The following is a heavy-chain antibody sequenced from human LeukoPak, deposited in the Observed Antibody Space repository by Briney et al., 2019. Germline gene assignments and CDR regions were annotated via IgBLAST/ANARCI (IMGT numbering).Heavy chain of an antibody. Sequence: GGSLRLTCAASGFTFSSYWMNWARQAPGKGLEWVASINHNGNVSYYVDSVKGRFTISRDNAKNTMYLQMNGLRDEDTAIYYCARDPRNKGLDPWGQGTLVTVSS. V-gene: IGHV3-7*01. CDR3: ARDPRNKGLDP. CDR2: INHNGNVS. CDR1: GFTFSSYW. J-gene: IGHJ5*02. D-gene: IGHD1/OR15-1a*01.